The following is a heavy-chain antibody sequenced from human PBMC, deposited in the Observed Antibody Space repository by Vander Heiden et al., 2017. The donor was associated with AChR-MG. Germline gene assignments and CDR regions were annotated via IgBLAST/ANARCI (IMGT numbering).Heavy chain of an antibody. CDR3: AKAITMIVVAPDAFDI. D-gene: IGHD3-22*01. J-gene: IGHJ3*02. CDR1: GFTLSSYG. V-gene: IGHV3-30*18. Sequence: QVQLVESGGGVVQPGRSLRLSCAASGFTLSSYGMHWVRQAPGKGLEWVAVISYDGSNKYYADSVKGRFTISRDNSKNTLYLQMNSLRAEDTAVYYCAKAITMIVVAPDAFDIWGQGTMVTVSS. CDR2: ISYDGSNK.